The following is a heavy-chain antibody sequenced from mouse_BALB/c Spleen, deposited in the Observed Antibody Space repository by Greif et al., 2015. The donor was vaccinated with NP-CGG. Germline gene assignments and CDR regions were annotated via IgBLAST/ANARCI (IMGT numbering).Heavy chain of an antibody. Sequence: VQRVESGAELVRPGSSVKISCKASGYAFSSYWMNWVKQRPGQGLEWIGQIYPGDGDTNYNGKFKGKATLTADKSSSTAYMQLSSLTSEDSAVYFCASRLGYAMDYWGQGTSVTVSS. V-gene: IGHV1-80*01. CDR1: GYAFSSYW. J-gene: IGHJ4*01. CDR3: ASRLGYAMDY. CDR2: IYPGDGDT.